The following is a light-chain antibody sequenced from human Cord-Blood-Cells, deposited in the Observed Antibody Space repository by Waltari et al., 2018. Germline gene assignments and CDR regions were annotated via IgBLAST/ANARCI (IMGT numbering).Light chain of an antibody. CDR1: QSVSSSY. Sequence: ELVLTQSPGPLSLSPGERATLSCRASQSVSSSYLAWYQQKPGQAPRLLIYGASSRATGIPDRFSGSGSGTDFTLTISRLEPEDFAVYYCQQYGSSPPSTFGQGTKVEIK. V-gene: IGKV3-20*01. CDR3: QQYGSSPPST. CDR2: GAS. J-gene: IGKJ1*01.